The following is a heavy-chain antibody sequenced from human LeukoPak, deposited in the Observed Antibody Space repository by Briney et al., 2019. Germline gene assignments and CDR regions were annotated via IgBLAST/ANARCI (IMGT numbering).Heavy chain of an antibody. V-gene: IGHV3-23*01. J-gene: IGHJ4*02. CDR3: AKNMVRGVIRD. D-gene: IGHD3-10*01. CDR1: GFTFSSYG. Sequence: GGTLRLSCGASGFTFSSYGMSWVRQAPGKGLEWVSAISGSGGSTYYADSVKGRLTISRDNSKNTLYLQMNSLRAEDTAVYYCAKNMVRGVIRDWGQGTLVTVSS. CDR2: ISGSGGST.